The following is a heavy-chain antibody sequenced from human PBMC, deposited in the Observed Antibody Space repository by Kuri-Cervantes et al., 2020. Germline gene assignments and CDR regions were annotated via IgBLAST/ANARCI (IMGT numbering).Heavy chain of an antibody. CDR3: TTRRDGYTDPFDF. J-gene: IGHJ4*02. CDR1: GFTFSNAW. Sequence: GESLKISCAASGFTFSNAWMNWVRQAPGKGLEWVGRIKSKIDGGTTDYAAPVKGRFTISRDDSKNTLYLQMNSLRTEDTAVYYCTTRRDGYTDPFDFWGQGTLVTVSS. D-gene: IGHD5-24*01. CDR2: IKSKIDGGTT. V-gene: IGHV3-15*01.